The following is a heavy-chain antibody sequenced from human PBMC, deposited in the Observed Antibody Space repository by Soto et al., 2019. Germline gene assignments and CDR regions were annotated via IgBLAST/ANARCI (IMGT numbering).Heavy chain of an antibody. D-gene: IGHD1-20*01. CDR3: AREGNNWNRHFDY. CDR1: GGTFSSYT. Sequence: ASVKVSCKASGGTFSSYTISWVRQAPGQGLEWMGRIIPILGIANYAQKFQGRVTITADKSTSTAYMELSSLRSEDTAVYYCAREGNNWNRHFDYWGQGTLVTVSS. CDR2: IIPILGIA. V-gene: IGHV1-69*04. J-gene: IGHJ4*02.